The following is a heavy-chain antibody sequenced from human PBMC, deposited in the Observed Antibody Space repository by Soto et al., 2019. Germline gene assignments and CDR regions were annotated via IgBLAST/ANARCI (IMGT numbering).Heavy chain of an antibody. J-gene: IGHJ4*02. CDR1: GYTFTSYG. V-gene: IGHV1-18*01. CDR2: ISAYNGNT. Sequence: QVQLVQSGAEVKKPGASVKVSCKASGYTFTSYGISWVRQAPGQGLEWMGWISAYNGNTNYAQKLQGRVTMTTDTTTTEAYMELRSLRSDDTAVYYCARGIQYCSSTACYNRPPDYWGQGTLVTVSS. CDR3: ARGIQYCSSTACYNRPPDY. D-gene: IGHD2-2*02.